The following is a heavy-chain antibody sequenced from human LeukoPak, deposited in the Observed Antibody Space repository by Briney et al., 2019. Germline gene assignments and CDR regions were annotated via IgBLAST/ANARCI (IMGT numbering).Heavy chain of an antibody. V-gene: IGHV1-69*01. CDR1: GGTFSSYA. D-gene: IGHD6-13*01. CDR2: IIPIFGTA. Sequence: GSSVKVSCKASGGTFSSYAISWVRQAPGQGLEWMGGIIPIFGTANYAQKFQGRVTITADESTSTAYMELRSLRSDDTAVYYCARDRGVPGGAAAGFGYWGQGTLVTVSS. J-gene: IGHJ4*02. CDR3: ARDRGVPGGAAAGFGY.